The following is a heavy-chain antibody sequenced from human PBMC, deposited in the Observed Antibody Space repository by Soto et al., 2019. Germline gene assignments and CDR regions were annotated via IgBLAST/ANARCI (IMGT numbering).Heavy chain of an antibody. D-gene: IGHD3-10*01. J-gene: IGHJ1*01. CDR2: INYSEST. Sequence: SETLSLRGAVYGGSFSGHWCSVGRPPPGKGLEWIGEINYSESTNYNPSLESRVTMSVDTSKNQFTLKLTSVTAADTAVYYCASRYGSGKYYFAFWGQGTLVTVS. CDR3: ASRYGSGKYYFAF. CDR1: GGSFSGHW. V-gene: IGHV4-34*01.